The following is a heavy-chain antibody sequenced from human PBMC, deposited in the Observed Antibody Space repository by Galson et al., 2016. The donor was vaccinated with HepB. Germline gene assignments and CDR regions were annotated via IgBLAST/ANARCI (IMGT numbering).Heavy chain of an antibody. D-gene: IGHD3-10*01. J-gene: IGHJ4*02. CDR2: ISDDYDART. Sequence: SLRLSCAASGLSFRKYGFSWVRQTPGKGLQWASAISDDYDARTFYADSVKGRFIISRDNSKNTLYLQMKNLGVEDTALYYCAKYNAGVTGRFDSWGQGTLVTIS. CDR3: AKYNAGVTGRFDS. V-gene: IGHV3-23*01. CDR1: GLSFRKYG.